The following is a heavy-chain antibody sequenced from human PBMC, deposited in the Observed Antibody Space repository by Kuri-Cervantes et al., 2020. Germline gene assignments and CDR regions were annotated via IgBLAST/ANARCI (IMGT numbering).Heavy chain of an antibody. J-gene: IGHJ4*02. CDR3: ARGKVVISPFDY. CDR2: IYHSGST. D-gene: IGHD3-22*01. V-gene: IGHV4-38-2*01. Sequence: SETLSLTCAVSGYSINSGFFWGWVRQPPGKGLEWIGGIYHSGSTNYNPSLKSRVTISVDTSKNQFSLKLSSVTAADTAVYYCARGKVVISPFDYWGQGTLVTVSS. CDR1: GYSINSGFF.